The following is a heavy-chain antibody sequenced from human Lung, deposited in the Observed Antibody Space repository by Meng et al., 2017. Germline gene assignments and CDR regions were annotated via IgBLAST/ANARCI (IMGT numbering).Heavy chain of an antibody. CDR3: VRRTYSSGWYFDY. V-gene: IGHV4-34*12. D-gene: IGHD6-19*01. CDR1: CWSCSGYY. J-gene: IGHJ4*02. Sequence: QLQPCGQGLVYPSGPLPLTCAVYCWSCSGYYWSCIRQPPGKGLEWIGEIIDSGSTNYNPSLKSRVTISVDTSKNQFSLRVTSVTAADRAVYYCVRRTYSSGWYFDYWGQGTLVTVSS. CDR2: IIDSGST.